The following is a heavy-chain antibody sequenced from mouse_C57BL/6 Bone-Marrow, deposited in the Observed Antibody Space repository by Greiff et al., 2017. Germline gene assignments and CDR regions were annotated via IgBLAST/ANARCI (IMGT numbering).Heavy chain of an antibody. V-gene: IGHV1-80*01. CDR3: ARDHYYGSSYAMDY. CDR1: GYAFSSYW. CDR2: IYPGDGDT. J-gene: IGHJ4*01. D-gene: IGHD1-1*01. Sequence: QVQLKESGAELVKPGASVKISCKASGYAFSSYWMNWVKQRPGKGLEWIGQIYPGDGDTNYSGKFKGKATLTADKSSSTAYMQLSSLTSEDSAVYFCARDHYYGSSYAMDYWGQGTSVTVSS.